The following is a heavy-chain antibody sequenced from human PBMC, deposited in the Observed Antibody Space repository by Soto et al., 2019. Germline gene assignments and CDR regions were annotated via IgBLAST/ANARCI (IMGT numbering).Heavy chain of an antibody. CDR1: GYTFTSYA. CDR3: ARRGYYDIVTGYYTYYGMDV. D-gene: IGHD3-9*01. CDR2: ISAYNGNT. V-gene: IGHV1-3*01. Sequence: QVQLVQSGAEVKKPGASVKVSCKASGYTFTSYAMHWVRQAPGQRLEWMGWISAYNGNTNYAQKLQGRVTMTTDTSTSTAYMELRSLRSDDTAVYYCARRGYYDIVTGYYTYYGMDVWGQGTTVTVSS. J-gene: IGHJ6*02.